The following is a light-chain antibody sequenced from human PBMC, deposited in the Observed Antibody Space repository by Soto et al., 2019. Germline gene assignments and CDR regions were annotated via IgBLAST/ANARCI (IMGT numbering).Light chain of an antibody. CDR2: TAS. CDR3: QQSYSIPHT. CDR1: QSITNY. V-gene: IGKV1-39*01. J-gene: IGKJ2*01. Sequence: DIKMTQSPSSLSASVGDRVTITCRARQSITNYLNWYQQKPGEVPKLLIYTASSLQSGVPSRFSGSGSGTDFTLTISSLQPEDFATYYCQQSYSIPHTFGQRTKLEIK.